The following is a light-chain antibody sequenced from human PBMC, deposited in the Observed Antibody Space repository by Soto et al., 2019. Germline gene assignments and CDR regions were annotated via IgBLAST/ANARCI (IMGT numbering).Light chain of an antibody. Sequence: DIQMTQSPSTLSASVGYRVTITCRASQSISSWLAWYQQKPGKAPKLLIYDASSLESGVPSRFSGSGSGTDFTLTISSLQPEDFATYYCQQSYSNPRTFGQGTKVDIK. V-gene: IGKV1-5*01. CDR3: QQSYSNPRT. J-gene: IGKJ1*01. CDR2: DAS. CDR1: QSISSW.